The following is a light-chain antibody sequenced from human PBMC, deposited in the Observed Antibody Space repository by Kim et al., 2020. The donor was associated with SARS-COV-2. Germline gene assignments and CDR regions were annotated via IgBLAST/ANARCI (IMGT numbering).Light chain of an antibody. J-gene: IGLJ1*01. V-gene: IGLV2-23*02. CDR3: CSCACSSSLYV. Sequence: SHTITCTGSSGRGGGYNLVSWYQQHPGKGPKLMIYEVSKRPSGLSNRFSGSKSGNTASLTISGLQAEDEADYYCCSCACSSSLYVFGTGTKVTVL. CDR2: EVS. CDR1: SGRGGGYNL.